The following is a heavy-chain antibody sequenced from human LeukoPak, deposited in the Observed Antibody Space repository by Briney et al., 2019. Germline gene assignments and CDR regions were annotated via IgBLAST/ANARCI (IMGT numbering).Heavy chain of an antibody. Sequence: AGGSLRLSCAASGFTFSSYGMHWVRQAPGKGLEWVAVISYDGSNKYYADSVKGRFTISRDNSKNTLYLQMNSLRAEDTAVYYCAKRERQWLAYDAFDIWGQGTMVTVSS. V-gene: IGHV3-30*18. CDR1: GFTFSSYG. D-gene: IGHD6-19*01. J-gene: IGHJ3*02. CDR2: ISYDGSNK. CDR3: AKRERQWLAYDAFDI.